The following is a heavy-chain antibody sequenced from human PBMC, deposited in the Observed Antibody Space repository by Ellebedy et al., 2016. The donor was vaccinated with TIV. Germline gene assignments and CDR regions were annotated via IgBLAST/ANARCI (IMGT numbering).Heavy chain of an antibody. V-gene: IGHV1-46*04. D-gene: IGHD1-26*01. J-gene: IGHJ4*02. CDR2: INPSGGST. CDR3: ARDRGGVGATNGFDY. CDR1: GGTFSSYA. Sequence: AASVKVSCKASGGTFSSYAINWVRQAPGQGLEWMGIINPSGGSTSYAQKLQGRVTMTRDTSTSTVYMELSSLRTEETAVYYWARDRGGVGATNGFDYWGQGTLVTVSS.